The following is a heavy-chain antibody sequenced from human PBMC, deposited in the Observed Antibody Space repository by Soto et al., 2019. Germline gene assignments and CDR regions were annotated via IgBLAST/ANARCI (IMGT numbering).Heavy chain of an antibody. D-gene: IGHD3-22*01. J-gene: IGHJ4*02. V-gene: IGHV3-7*02. CDR2: IKQDGSEQ. CDR1: GFTFSSYW. CDR3: AEDSYYHDSTGYYIFDY. Sequence: GGSLRLSCAASGFTFSSYWMSWVRQVPGKGLEWVANIKQDGSEQYYVDSVMGRFTISRDNAKNSLYLQMTSLRAEDTAVYYCAEDSYYHDSTGYYIFDYWGQGTLVTVSS.